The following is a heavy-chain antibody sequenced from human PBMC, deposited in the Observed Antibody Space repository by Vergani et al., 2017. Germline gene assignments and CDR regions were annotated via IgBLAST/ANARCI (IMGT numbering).Heavy chain of an antibody. D-gene: IGHD3-3*01. CDR1: GFTFSSYA. V-gene: IGHV3-23*01. CDR2: ISGSGGST. CDR3: ARGKHYYDFWSGTENYYYYYMDV. J-gene: IGHJ6*03. Sequence: EVQLLESGGGLVQPGGSLRLSCAASGFTFSSYAMSWVRQAPGKGLEWVSAISGSGGSTYYADSVKGRFTISRDNSKNTLYLQMNSLRAEDTAVYYCARGKHYYDFWSGTENYYYYYMDVWGKGTTVTVSS.